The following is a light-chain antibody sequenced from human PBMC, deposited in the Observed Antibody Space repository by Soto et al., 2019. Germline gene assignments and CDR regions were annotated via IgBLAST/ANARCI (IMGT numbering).Light chain of an antibody. CDR1: RSNIGSNT. Sequence: QSVLTQPPSASGTPGQRVTISCSGSRSNIGSNTVNWYQQLPGTAPKVLIYSNNQRPSGVPDRFSGSRSGTSASLAISGLQSEDEADYYCAAWDGSLNCVLFGGGTKLTVL. CDR2: SNN. CDR3: AAWDGSLNCVL. J-gene: IGLJ2*01. V-gene: IGLV1-44*01.